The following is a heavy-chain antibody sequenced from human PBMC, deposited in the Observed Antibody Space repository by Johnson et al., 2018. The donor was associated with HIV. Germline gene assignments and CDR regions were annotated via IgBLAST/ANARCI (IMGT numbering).Heavy chain of an antibody. CDR2: ISNSGDGT. D-gene: IGHD3-10*01. V-gene: IGHV3-23*04. Sequence: VQLVESGGGLVQPGGSLRLSCAASGFSFGNYAMTWVRQAPGKGLEWVSSISNSGDGTYYADSVKGRFTISRDNSKNTLFVQMNSLRAEDTAVYYCANLAYCSGTYWGSDASDIWGQGTLVTVSS. CDR1: GFSFGNYA. J-gene: IGHJ3*02. CDR3: ANLAYCSGTYWGSDASDI.